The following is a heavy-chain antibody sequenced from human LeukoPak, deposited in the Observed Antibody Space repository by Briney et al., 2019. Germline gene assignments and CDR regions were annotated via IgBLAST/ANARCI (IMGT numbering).Heavy chain of an antibody. CDR2: TNSDGSST. D-gene: IGHD5-18*01. Sequence: PGGSLRLSCAASGFTFSSYWMHWVRQAPGKGLVWVSRTNSDGSSTSYADSVKGRFTISRDNAKNTLYLQMNSLRAEDTAVYYCARDGGYSYDNFDYWGQGTLVTVSS. CDR3: ARDGGYSYDNFDY. CDR1: GFTFSSYW. V-gene: IGHV3-74*01. J-gene: IGHJ4*02.